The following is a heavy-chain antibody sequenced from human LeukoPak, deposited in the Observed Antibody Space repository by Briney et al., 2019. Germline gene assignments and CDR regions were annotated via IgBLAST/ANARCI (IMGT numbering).Heavy chain of an antibody. D-gene: IGHD6-6*01. CDR1: GFDFKNYV. CDR2: ISVSDGST. J-gene: IGHJ6*03. CDR3: AGSGNIAARYYYYVDV. Sequence: GGSLRLSCVASGFDFKNYVMTWVRQGPVKGLEWVSGISVSDGSTYYADSVMRRFTISRDMSRSTLYLQMNSLRAEDTAVYYCAGSGNIAARYYYYVDVWGKGTTVTVSS. V-gene: IGHV3-23*01.